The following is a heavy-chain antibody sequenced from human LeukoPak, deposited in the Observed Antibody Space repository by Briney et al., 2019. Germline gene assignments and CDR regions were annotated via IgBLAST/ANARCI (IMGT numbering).Heavy chain of an antibody. CDR2: ISGSGDST. V-gene: IGHV3-23*01. Sequence: PGGSLRLSCAASGFTFSSYAMSWVRQSPGKGLQWVSVISGSGDSTYYADSVKGRFTISKDNSKNTLYLQMNSLRAGDTAVYYCAKEGFVGATTHYWDQGTLVTVSS. J-gene: IGHJ4*02. CDR1: GFTFSSYA. D-gene: IGHD1-26*01. CDR3: AKEGFVGATTHY.